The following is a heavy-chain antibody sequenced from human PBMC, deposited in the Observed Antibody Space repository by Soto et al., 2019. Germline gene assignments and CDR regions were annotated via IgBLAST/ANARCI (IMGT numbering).Heavy chain of an antibody. CDR3: ARAVAMYASGWYYFDY. CDR1: GGSISSYY. V-gene: IGHV4-59*01. J-gene: IGHJ4*02. CDR2: IYYSEST. Sequence: PSETLSLTCTVSGGSISSYYWSWIRQPPGKGLEWIGFIYYSESTNYNPSLQSRVTISVDTSKNQFSLRLTSVTAADTAVYYCARAVAMYASGWYYFDYWSQVTLVTVS. D-gene: IGHD6-19*01.